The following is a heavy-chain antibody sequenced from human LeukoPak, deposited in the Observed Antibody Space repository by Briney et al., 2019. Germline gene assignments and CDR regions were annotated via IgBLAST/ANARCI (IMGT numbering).Heavy chain of an antibody. J-gene: IGHJ4*02. Sequence: SETLSLTCAVYGESFSGYYWSWIRQPPGKGLEWIGEINHSGSTNYNPSLKSRVTISVDTSKNQFSLKLSSVTAADTAVYYCARGVAARAYGYWGQGTLVTVSS. V-gene: IGHV4-34*01. D-gene: IGHD6-6*01. CDR2: INHSGST. CDR1: GESFSGYY. CDR3: ARGVAARAYGY.